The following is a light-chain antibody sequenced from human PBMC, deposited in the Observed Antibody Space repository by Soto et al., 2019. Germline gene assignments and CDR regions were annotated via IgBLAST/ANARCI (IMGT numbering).Light chain of an antibody. J-gene: IGKJ1*01. CDR3: QQYGSSRT. Sequence: EIVLTQSPGTLSLSPGERATLSCRASQSVSSSYLAWYQQKPGQASRLLIYGASSRATGIPDRYSGSGSGTDFTLTISRLEPEDFAVYYCQQYGSSRTFGQGTKVVIK. CDR1: QSVSSSY. CDR2: GAS. V-gene: IGKV3-20*01.